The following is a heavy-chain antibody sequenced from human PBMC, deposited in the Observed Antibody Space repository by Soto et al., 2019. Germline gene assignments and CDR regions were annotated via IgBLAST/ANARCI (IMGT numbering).Heavy chain of an antibody. Sequence: GGSLRLSCAASGFTFSSYAMPGVRQAPGKGLEWVAVISYDGSNKYYADSVKGRFTISRDNSKNTLYLQMNSLRAEDTAVYYCAREGIQLADYYYYGVDVWGQGTTVTVSS. CDR2: ISYDGSNK. CDR1: GFTFSSYA. V-gene: IGHV3-30-3*01. D-gene: IGHD5-18*01. J-gene: IGHJ6*02. CDR3: AREGIQLADYYYYGVDV.